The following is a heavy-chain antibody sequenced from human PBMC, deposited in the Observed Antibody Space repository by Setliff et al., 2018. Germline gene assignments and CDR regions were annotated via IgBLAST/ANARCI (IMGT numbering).Heavy chain of an antibody. V-gene: IGHV4-59*10. D-gene: IGHD3-3*01. Sequence: SETLSLTCAVYSGSFSGYYWAWIRQPAGKGLEWIGQIYTSWSTNYNPSLKSRVTISLDTSNNQFSLGLSSVTAEDTAVYYCARMSGFQYIDVWDKGTTVTVSS. CDR2: IYTSWST. CDR3: ARMSGFQYIDV. J-gene: IGHJ6*03. CDR1: SGSFSGYY.